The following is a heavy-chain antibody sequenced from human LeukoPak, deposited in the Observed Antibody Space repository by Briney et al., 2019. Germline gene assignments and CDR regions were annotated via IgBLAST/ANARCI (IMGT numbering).Heavy chain of an antibody. V-gene: IGHV3-21*01. Sequence: GGSLRLSCAASGFSFNTYSMTWVRQAPGKGLEWVSSITTSSSYIYYADSVKGRFTISRDNARNSLYLHVNSLRAEDTAVYYCARDLGGYSYGSHFDYWGQGTLVTVSS. J-gene: IGHJ4*02. CDR3: ARDLGGYSYGSHFDY. CDR2: ITTSSSYI. D-gene: IGHD5-18*01. CDR1: GFSFNTYS.